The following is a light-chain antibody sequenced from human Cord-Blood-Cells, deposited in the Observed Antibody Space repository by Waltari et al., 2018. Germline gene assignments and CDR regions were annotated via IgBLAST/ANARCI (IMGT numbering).Light chain of an antibody. V-gene: IGLV2-14*03. J-gene: IGLJ3*02. CDR2: DVS. Sequence: QSALTQPASVSGSPGQSITISCTGTSSDVGGYNYVFWYQQHPGKAPKLMIYDVSNRPPGVSNGFSGSKSSNTASMTISGIRAEDEADYYCSSYTSSSRVFGGGTKLTVL. CDR1: SSDVGGYNY. CDR3: SSYTSSSRV.